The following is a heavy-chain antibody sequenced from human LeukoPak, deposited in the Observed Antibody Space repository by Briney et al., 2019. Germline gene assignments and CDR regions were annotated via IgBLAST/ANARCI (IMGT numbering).Heavy chain of an antibody. D-gene: IGHD4-23*01. Sequence: GASVRLSCKASGYTFTSYDINWVRQATGQGLEWMGWMNPNSGNTGYAQKFQGRVTITRNTSISTAYMELSSLRSEDTAVYYCARWGDHYGGNSGYYFDYWGQGTLVTVSS. V-gene: IGHV1-8*03. J-gene: IGHJ4*02. CDR3: ARWGDHYGGNSGYYFDY. CDR1: GYTFTSYD. CDR2: MNPNSGNT.